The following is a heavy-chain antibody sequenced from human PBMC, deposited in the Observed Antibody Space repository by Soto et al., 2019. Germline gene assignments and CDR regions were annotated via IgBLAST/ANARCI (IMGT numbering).Heavy chain of an antibody. J-gene: IGHJ5*02. CDR3: ASDSSGWMNWFDP. V-gene: IGHV3-33*01. CDR2: IWYDGSNK. D-gene: IGHD6-19*01. CDR1: GFTFSSYG. Sequence: QVQLVESGGGVVQPGRSLRLSCAASGFTFSSYGMHWVRQAPGKGLEWVAVIWYDGSNKYYADSVKDRFTISRDNSKNTLYLQMNSLRAEDTAVYYCASDSSGWMNWFDPWGQGTLVTVSS.